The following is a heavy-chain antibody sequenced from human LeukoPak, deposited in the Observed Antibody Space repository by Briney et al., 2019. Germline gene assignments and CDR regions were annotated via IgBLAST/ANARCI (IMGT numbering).Heavy chain of an antibody. CDR1: GGSLRDTNHY. Sequence: SETMSLTCSVSGGSLRDTNHYWGWTRHPPGKGLEGMATIDYRGNTYPKPSLKSRVTISVDTSKSHFSLQLSSVTAADTVVYYCASSSREYYDILTGFHDWGQGTLVVVSS. CDR2: IDYRGNT. CDR3: ASSSREYYDILTGFHD. D-gene: IGHD3-9*01. J-gene: IGHJ1*01. V-gene: IGHV4-39*07.